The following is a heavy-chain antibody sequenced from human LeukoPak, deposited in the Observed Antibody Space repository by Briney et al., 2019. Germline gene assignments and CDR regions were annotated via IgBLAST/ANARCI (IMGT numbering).Heavy chain of an antibody. CDR3: ARGGGVRTGSGWRPGNWFDP. D-gene: IGHD6-19*01. V-gene: IGHV4-38-2*02. CDR1: GYSISSGYF. CDR2: IHFGESP. Sequence: PSETLSLTCSVSGYSISSGYFWGWLRQPPGKGLEWIGIIHFGESPYYSPSLESRFTISIDTSKNHISLEVNSVTAADTAVYYCARGGGVRTGSGWRPGNWFDPWGQGTQVTVSS. J-gene: IGHJ5*02.